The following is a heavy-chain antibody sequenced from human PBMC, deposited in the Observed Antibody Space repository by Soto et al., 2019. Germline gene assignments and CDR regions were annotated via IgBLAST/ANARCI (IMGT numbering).Heavy chain of an antibody. CDR2: IKSKTDGGTT. D-gene: IGHD3-22*01. J-gene: IGHJ4*02. Sequence: GGSLRLSCAASGFTFSNAWINWVRQAPGKGMEWVGRIKSKTDGGTTDYAAPVKGRFTISRDDSKNTLYLQMNSLKTEDTAVYYCSTAEYYDSRGYYSDYWGQGALVTVSS. CDR3: STAEYYDSRGYYSDY. V-gene: IGHV3-15*07. CDR1: GFTFSNAW.